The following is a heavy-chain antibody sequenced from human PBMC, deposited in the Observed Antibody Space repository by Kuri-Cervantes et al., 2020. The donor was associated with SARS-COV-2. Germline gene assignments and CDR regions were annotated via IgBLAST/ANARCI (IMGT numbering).Heavy chain of an antibody. Sequence: GGSLRLSCKGSGFRFTTYWIGWVRQMPGKGLEWMAIIYPTDSDTRYSPSFQGQVTISADKSISTAYLQWSSLKASDSAMYYCARTRGSYYTDALGLWGQGTMVTVSS. CDR2: IYPTDSDT. J-gene: IGHJ3*01. V-gene: IGHV5-51*01. CDR1: GFRFTTYW. CDR3: ARTRGSYYTDALGL. D-gene: IGHD1-26*01.